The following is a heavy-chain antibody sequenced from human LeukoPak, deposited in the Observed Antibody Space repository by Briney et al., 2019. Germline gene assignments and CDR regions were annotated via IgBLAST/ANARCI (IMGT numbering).Heavy chain of an antibody. Sequence: GGSLRLSCAASGFTFSTHAIHWVRQASGKGLEWVGRIRSKANSYATAYAASVKGRFTISRDDSKNTAYLQMNSLKTEDTAVYYCTRLVFGMDVWGQGTTVTVSS. D-gene: IGHD3-10*01. V-gene: IGHV3-73*01. CDR2: IRSKANSYAT. J-gene: IGHJ6*02. CDR1: GFTFSTHA. CDR3: TRLVFGMDV.